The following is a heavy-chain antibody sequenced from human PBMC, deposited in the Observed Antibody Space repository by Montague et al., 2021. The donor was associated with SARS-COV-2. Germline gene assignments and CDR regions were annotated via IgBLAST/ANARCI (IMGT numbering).Heavy chain of an antibody. CDR2: INHSGST. CDR1: GGSFSGYY. D-gene: IGHD2-2*01. V-gene: IGHV4-34*01. Sequence: SETLSLTCAVYGGSFSGYYWSWIRQPPGKGLEWIGEINHSGSTNYNPSLKSRVTISVDTSKNQFSLKLSSVTAADTAVYYCARGLFQPDFLAHWGQGTLVTVSS. J-gene: IGHJ4*02. CDR3: ARGLFQPDFLAH.